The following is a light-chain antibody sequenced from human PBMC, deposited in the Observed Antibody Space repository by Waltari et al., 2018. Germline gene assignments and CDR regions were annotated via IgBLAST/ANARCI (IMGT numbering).Light chain of an antibody. J-gene: IGKJ1*01. V-gene: IGKV3-20*01. CDR2: DAS. CDR1: QSVGRS. Sequence: EVVFTQSPDTLSLSPGERATLTCRASQSVGRSLAWYQQKPGQAPRLLIYDASIRATGIADRFSGSGSGTDFSLTISRLEPEDFAVYYCQKYRSLPATFGQGTKVEIK. CDR3: QKYRSLPAT.